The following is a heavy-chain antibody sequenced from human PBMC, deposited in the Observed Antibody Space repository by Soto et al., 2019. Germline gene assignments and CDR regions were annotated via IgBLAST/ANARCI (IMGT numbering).Heavy chain of an antibody. CDR3: AKAVDSSVTFDY. D-gene: IGHD4-17*01. CDR2: ISGSGGST. V-gene: IGHV3-23*01. J-gene: IGHJ4*02. Sequence: EVQLLESGGGLVQPGGSLRLSCAASGFTFSSYAMSWVRQAPGKGLEWVSAISGSGGSTYYAASVKGRFTISRDNSKNTLYLQMNSLRAEDTAVYYCAKAVDSSVTFDYWGQGTLVTVSS. CDR1: GFTFSSYA.